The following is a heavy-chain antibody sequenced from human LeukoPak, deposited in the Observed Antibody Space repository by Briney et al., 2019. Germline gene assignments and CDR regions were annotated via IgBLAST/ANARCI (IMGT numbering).Heavy chain of an antibody. CDR2: FYGGDDT. Sequence: GGSLRLPCAVSGFTVSSNYMSWVRQAPGKGLEWVSVFYGGDDTYYADSVKGRFTISRDNSENTLYLQMTSLRAEDTAVYYCAVIYGSGSYFLDYWGQGTLVTVSS. V-gene: IGHV3-66*02. J-gene: IGHJ4*02. CDR3: AVIYGSGSYFLDY. D-gene: IGHD3-10*01. CDR1: GFTVSSNY.